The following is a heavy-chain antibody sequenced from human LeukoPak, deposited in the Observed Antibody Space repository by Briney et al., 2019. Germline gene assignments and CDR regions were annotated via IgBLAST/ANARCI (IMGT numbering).Heavy chain of an antibody. CDR1: GYSISSGYY. Sequence: SETLSLTCTVSGYSISSGYYWGWIRQPPGKGLEWIGSIYYSGSTYYNPSLKSRVTISVDTSKNQFSLNLSSVTAADTAVYYCARGTRDGYNLWGQGTLVTVSS. V-gene: IGHV4-38-2*02. CDR2: IYYSGST. CDR3: ARGTRDGYNL. J-gene: IGHJ5*02. D-gene: IGHD5-24*01.